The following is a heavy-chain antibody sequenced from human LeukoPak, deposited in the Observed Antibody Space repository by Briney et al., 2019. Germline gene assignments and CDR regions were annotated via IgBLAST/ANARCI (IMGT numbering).Heavy chain of an antibody. CDR1: GGSISSSSYY. CDR2: IYYSGST. D-gene: IGHD6-13*01. Sequence: SETLSLTCTVSGGSISSSSYYWGWIRQPPGKGLEWIGSIYYSGSTYYNPSLKSRVTISVDTSKNQFALKLNSVTAADTAVYYCARGNFAGGSWYRGVECWGQGTLVSVSS. V-gene: IGHV4-39*06. CDR3: ARGNFAGGSWYRGVEC. J-gene: IGHJ4*02.